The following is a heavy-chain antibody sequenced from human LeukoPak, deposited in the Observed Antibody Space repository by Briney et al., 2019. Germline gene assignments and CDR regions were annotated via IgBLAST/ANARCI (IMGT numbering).Heavy chain of an antibody. V-gene: IGHV3-48*01. CDR2: ISSSSSTI. J-gene: IGHJ6*03. D-gene: IGHD4-17*01. Sequence: AGGSLRLSCAASGFTFSSYSMNWVRQAPGKGLEWVSYISSSSSTIYYADSVKGRFTISRDNAKNSLYLQMNSLRAEDTAVYYCAREYGHYYYYYMDVWGKGTTVTVSS. CDR3: AREYGHYYYYYMDV. CDR1: GFTFSSYS.